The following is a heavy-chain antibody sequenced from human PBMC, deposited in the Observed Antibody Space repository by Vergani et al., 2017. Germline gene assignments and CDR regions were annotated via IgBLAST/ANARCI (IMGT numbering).Heavy chain of an antibody. CDR2: TWYDGNNK. J-gene: IGHJ5*02. Sequence: QVQLVESGGGVVQPGRSLILSCAASGFTFNQYGMHWVRQAPGKGLEWVAVTWYDGNNKQYADSVKGRFTISGDNSKSTMYLQMNSLRDEDTGVYYCARDLRLLYNRFDPWGQGTLVTVSS. V-gene: IGHV3-33*01. CDR1: GFTFNQYG. CDR3: ARDLRLLYNRFDP. D-gene: IGHD1-14*01.